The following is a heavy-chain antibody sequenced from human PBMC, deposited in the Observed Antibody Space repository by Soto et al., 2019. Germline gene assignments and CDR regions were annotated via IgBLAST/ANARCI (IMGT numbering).Heavy chain of an antibody. V-gene: IGHV3-33*03. CDR2: IWYDGSNK. D-gene: IGHD2-15*01. Sequence: GGSLRLSCAASGFTFSNYGMHWVRQAPGKGLEWVAVIWYDGSNKYYADSVRGRFTISRDNSKDTLYLQMNSLRAEDTAGYYCARAVASSGTGHFYDWGQGTLVTVSS. CDR1: GFTFSNYG. J-gene: IGHJ4*02. CDR3: ARAVASSGTGHFYD.